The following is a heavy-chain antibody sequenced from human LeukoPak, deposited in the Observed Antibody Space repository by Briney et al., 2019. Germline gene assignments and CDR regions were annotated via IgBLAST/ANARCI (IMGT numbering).Heavy chain of an antibody. CDR2: IIPIFGTA. Sequence: SVKLSCKASGGTFSSYAISWVRQAPGQGLEWMGGIIPIFGTANYAQKFQGRVTITADESTSTAYMELSSLRSEDTAVYYCVLHASSDVDPFDYWGEGTRVPVSS. CDR3: VLHASSDVDPFDY. V-gene: IGHV1-69*13. J-gene: IGHJ4*02. D-gene: IGHD6-6*01. CDR1: GGTFSSYA.